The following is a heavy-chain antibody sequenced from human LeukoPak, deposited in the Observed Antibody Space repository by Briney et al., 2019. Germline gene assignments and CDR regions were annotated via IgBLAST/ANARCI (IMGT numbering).Heavy chain of an antibody. CDR1: GASLSSNY. J-gene: IGHJ4*02. V-gene: IGHV4-59*01. CDR3: VRGAGWLPDY. Sequence: SETLSLTCTVSGASLSSNYCSWHRQSPGKGLEWIGLISNSGSTKYDSSLESRVTISADTSKSKYSLKLSSVTAADAAVYYCVRGAGWLPDYWGQGTLVTVSS. D-gene: IGHD5-24*01. CDR2: ISNSGST.